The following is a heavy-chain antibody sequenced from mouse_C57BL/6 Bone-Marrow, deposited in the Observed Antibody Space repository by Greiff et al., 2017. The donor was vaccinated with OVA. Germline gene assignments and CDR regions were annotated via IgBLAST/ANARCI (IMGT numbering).Heavy chain of an antibody. Sequence: VQLQQSGAELVRPGASVKLSCTASGFNIKDDYMHWVKQRPEQGLEWIGWIDPENGDTEYASKFQGKATITADTSSNTAYLQLSSLTSEDTAVYYCTFYYYGSSFRFADWGQGTLVTVSA. CDR2: IDPENGDT. J-gene: IGHJ3*01. CDR1: GFNIKDDY. CDR3: TFYYYGSSFRFAD. D-gene: IGHD1-1*01. V-gene: IGHV14-4*01.